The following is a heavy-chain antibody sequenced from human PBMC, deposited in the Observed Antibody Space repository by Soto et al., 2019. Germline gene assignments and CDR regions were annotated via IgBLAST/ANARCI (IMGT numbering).Heavy chain of an antibody. CDR2: IYWDDEK. CDR1: GFSLSTSGVG. J-gene: IGHJ4*02. CDR3: AHRVLRTVFGLVTTTAIYFDF. Sequence: QITLNESGPTLMKPTETLTLTCTFSGFSLSTSGVGVGWIRQSPGKAPEWLALIYWDDEKRYSASLKSRLTISKDTSKNQVVLTMANLDPADTATYHCAHRVLRTVFGLVTTTAIYFDFWGQGTPVAVSS. V-gene: IGHV2-5*02. D-gene: IGHD3-3*01.